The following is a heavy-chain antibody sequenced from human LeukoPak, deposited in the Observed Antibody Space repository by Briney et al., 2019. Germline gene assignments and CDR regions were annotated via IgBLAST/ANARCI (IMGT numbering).Heavy chain of an antibody. CDR2: IYYSGST. D-gene: IGHD3-16*01. CDR1: GGSISSSSYY. CDR3: AGGFRYYYYYYMDV. J-gene: IGHJ6*03. Sequence: SETLSLTCTVSGGSISSSSYYWSWIRQPPGKGLEWIGYIYYSGSTNYNPSLKSRVTISVDTSKNQFSLKLSSVTAADTAVYYCAGGFRYYYYYYMDVWGKGTTVTVSS. V-gene: IGHV4-61*01.